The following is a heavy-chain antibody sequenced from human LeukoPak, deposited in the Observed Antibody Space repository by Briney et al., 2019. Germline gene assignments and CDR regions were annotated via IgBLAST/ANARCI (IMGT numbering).Heavy chain of an antibody. Sequence: GGSLRLSCAASGFTFSSSDMHWVRQAPGKGLERVAAIWYDGSNKYYADSVKGRFTISRDNSKNTVYLQVNSLRAEDTAVYYCVRGSDGGQDRYLQHWGQGTLVTVSS. D-gene: IGHD4-23*01. CDR1: GFTFSSSD. CDR2: IWYDGSNK. J-gene: IGHJ1*01. V-gene: IGHV3-33*01. CDR3: VRGSDGGQDRYLQH.